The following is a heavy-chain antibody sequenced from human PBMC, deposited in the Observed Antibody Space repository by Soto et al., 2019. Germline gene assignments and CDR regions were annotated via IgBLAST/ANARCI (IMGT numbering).Heavy chain of an antibody. Sequence: PSETLSLTCSVSGDSISNLDYFWAWIRQPPGQALEYIGYIYKSATTYYNPSFESRVAISLDTSNNQFSLKMTSVTAADTAMYFCTRAERFPRSWFDPWGQGTQVTAPQ. D-gene: IGHD3-10*01. CDR3: TRAERFPRSWFDP. J-gene: IGHJ5*02. CDR2: IYKSATT. CDR1: GDSISNLDYF. V-gene: IGHV4-39*01.